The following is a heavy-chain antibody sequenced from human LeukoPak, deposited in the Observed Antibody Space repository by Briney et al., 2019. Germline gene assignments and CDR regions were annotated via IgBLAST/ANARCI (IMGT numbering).Heavy chain of an antibody. CDR1: GFTFSSYG. D-gene: IGHD6-19*01. J-gene: IGHJ4*02. CDR2: ISYDGSNK. Sequence: GGSLRLSCAASGFTFSSYGMHWVREAPGKGLGWVAVISYDGSNKYYADSVKGRFTISRDNSKNTLYLQMNSLRAEDTAVYYCAKIAVAGDFDDWGQGTLVTVSS. V-gene: IGHV3-30*12. CDR3: AKIAVAGDFDD.